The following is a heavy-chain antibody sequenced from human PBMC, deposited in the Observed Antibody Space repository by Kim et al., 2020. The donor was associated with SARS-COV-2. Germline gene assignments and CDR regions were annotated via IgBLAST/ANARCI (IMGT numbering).Heavy chain of an antibody. Sequence: ASGRGRFTVSRDNYKTTVYLTMNNLRGEDTAVYYCAKGKGAGSQTMYSFDYWGQGTQVTVSS. D-gene: IGHD3-10*01. J-gene: IGHJ4*02. CDR3: AKGKGAGSQTMYSFDY. V-gene: IGHV3-23*01.